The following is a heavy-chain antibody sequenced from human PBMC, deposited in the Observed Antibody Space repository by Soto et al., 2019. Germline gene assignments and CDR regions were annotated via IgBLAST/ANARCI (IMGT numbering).Heavy chain of an antibody. CDR3: AKDSQSVSVSAARVYRMDV. D-gene: IGHD2-2*01. CDR2: LSDSGGHT. V-gene: IGHV3-23*01. Sequence: GGSLRLSCAGSGLTFSSYAMTWVRQAPGKGLEWVSTLSDSGGHTYYADSVKGRFTISRDNPKNTLYLQMNSLRAEDTAVYYCAKDSQSVSVSAARVYRMDVWGQGTTVTVSS. CDR1: GLTFSSYA. J-gene: IGHJ6*02.